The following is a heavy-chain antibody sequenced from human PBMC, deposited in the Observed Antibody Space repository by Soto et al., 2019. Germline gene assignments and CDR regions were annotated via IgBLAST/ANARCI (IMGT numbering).Heavy chain of an antibody. Sequence: EVQLVESGGGLVHPEGSLRLSCAASGFTFINFAMTWVRQAPGKGLEWVSAISGNGISTYYADSVKGRFTISRDNSKDTVHLQMHSPRADDTAVYYCAKVLDPDFCGPSHGWFDPGGQGVLVTVSS. J-gene: IGHJ5*02. CDR2: ISGNGIST. V-gene: IGHV3-23*04. CDR1: GFTFINFA. CDR3: AKVLDPDFCGPSHGWFDP. D-gene: IGHD3-3*01.